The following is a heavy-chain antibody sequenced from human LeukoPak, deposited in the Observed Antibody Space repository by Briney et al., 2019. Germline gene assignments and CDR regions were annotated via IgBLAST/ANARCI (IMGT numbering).Heavy chain of an antibody. CDR2: INPSGGST. D-gene: IGHD3-9*01. Sequence: VASVKVSCKASGYTFTSYYMHWVRQAPGQGLEWMGIINPSGGSTSYAQKFQGRVTMTRDMSTSTVYMELSSLRSEDTAVYYCARVRDYDILTGYYSLPHYWGQGTLVTVSS. J-gene: IGHJ4*02. CDR1: GYTFTSYY. CDR3: ARVRDYDILTGYYSLPHY. V-gene: IGHV1-46*01.